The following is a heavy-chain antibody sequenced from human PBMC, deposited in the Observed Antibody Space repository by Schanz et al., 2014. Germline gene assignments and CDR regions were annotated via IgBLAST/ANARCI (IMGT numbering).Heavy chain of an antibody. D-gene: IGHD3-3*01. CDR3: ARDKGGYYPFDY. V-gene: IGHV3-7*01. CDR2: IKQDESER. J-gene: IGHJ4*02. Sequence: EVQLGEKGGGREKKGGSLRLSCAASGFTFSTYWMSWVRQAPGKGLEWVANIKQDESERSYVDSVKGRFTISRDNAKNSLYLQMNSLRAEDTAVYYCARDKGGYYPFDYWGQGTLVTVSS. CDR1: GFTFSTYW.